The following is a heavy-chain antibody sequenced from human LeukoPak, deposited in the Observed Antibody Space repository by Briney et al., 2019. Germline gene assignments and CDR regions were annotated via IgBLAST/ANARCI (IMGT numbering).Heavy chain of an antibody. J-gene: IGHJ5*02. V-gene: IGHV4-34*01. CDR3: ARGDLRYFDWFKTTNWFDP. CDR1: GGSFSGYY. CDR2: INHSGST. Sequence: PSETLSLTCAVYGGSFSGYYWSWIRQPPGKGLEWIGEINHSGSTNYNPSLKSRVTISVDTSKNQFSLKLSSVTAADTAVYYCARGDLRYFDWFKTTNWFDPWGQGTLVTVSS. D-gene: IGHD3-9*01.